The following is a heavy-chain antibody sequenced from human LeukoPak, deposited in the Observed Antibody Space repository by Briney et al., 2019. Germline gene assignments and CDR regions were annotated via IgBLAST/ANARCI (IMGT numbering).Heavy chain of an antibody. CDR2: IIPIFGTA. CDR3: ARAGGYSYGSPRYYYYYYMDV. J-gene: IGHJ6*03. D-gene: IGHD5-18*01. V-gene: IGHV1-69*05. CDR1: GGTFSSYA. Sequence: SVKVSCKASGGTFSSYAISWVRQAPGQGLEWMGGIIPIFGTANYAQKLQGRVTITTDESTSTAYMELSSLRSEDTAVYYCARAGGYSYGSPRYYYYYYMDVWGKGTTVTVSS.